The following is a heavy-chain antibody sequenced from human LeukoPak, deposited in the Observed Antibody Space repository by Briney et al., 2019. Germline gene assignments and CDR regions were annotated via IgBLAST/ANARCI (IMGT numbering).Heavy chain of an antibody. CDR2: ISWNSGSI. Sequence: GRSLRLSRAASGFTFDDYAMHWVRQAPGKGLEWVSGISWNSGSIGYADSVKGRFTISRDNAKNSLYLQMNSLRAEDTALYYCAKDMHPSIAAAGTFDYWGQGTLVTVSS. D-gene: IGHD6-13*01. CDR3: AKDMHPSIAAAGTFDY. CDR1: GFTFDDYA. V-gene: IGHV3-9*01. J-gene: IGHJ4*02.